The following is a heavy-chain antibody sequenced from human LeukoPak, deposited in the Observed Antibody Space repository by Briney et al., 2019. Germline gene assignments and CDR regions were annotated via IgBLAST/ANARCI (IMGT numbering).Heavy chain of an antibody. CDR3: ARGSIAAPLGWFDP. D-gene: IGHD6-6*01. J-gene: IGHJ5*02. CDR1: GGSFSGYY. CDR2: INHSGST. Sequence: SSETLSLTCAVYGGSFSGYYCSWIRQPPGKGLEWIGEINHSGSTNYNPSLKSRVTISVDTSKNQFSLKLSSVTAADTAVYYCARGSIAAPLGWFDPWGQGTLVTVSS. V-gene: IGHV4-34*01.